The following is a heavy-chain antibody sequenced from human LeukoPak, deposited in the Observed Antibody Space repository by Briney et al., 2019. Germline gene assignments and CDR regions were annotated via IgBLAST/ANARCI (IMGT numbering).Heavy chain of an antibody. CDR2: ISAYNGNR. V-gene: IGHV1-18*01. CDR3: ARGGPGWDSSSWYNY. J-gene: IGHJ4*02. Sequence: GASVTVSCKTSGYTFTSYGIIWVRQAPGQGLEWMGWISAYNGNRNYAQKLQGRVTMTTDTSTSTAYMELRSLRSDDTAVYYCARGGPGWDSSSWYNYWGQGTLVTVXS. CDR1: GYTFTSYG. D-gene: IGHD6-13*01.